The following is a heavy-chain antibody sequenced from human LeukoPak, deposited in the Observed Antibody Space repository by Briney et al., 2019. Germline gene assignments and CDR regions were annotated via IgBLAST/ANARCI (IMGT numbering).Heavy chain of an antibody. CDR1: GGSITSSSYH. V-gene: IGHV4-39*02. J-gene: IGHJ4*02. CDR2: MYYRGTT. D-gene: IGHD2-21*01. Sequence: SETLSLTCSVSGGSITSSSYHWGWIRQSPERGLEWIGSMYYRGTTYENPSLKSRLTLSLDTSNNQFSLKLTSVTAADTAVYYCAREYSRSVVAGSRPDLWGQGLLVTVSS. CDR3: AREYSRSVVAGSRPDL.